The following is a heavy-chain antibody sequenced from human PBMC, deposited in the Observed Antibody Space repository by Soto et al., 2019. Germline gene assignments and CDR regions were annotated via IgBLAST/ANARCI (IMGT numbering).Heavy chain of an antibody. Sequence: EVQVVESGGGLVKPGGSLRLSCTFTFSMYSMNWVRQAPGKGLEWVASISSGSAYIKYAESVKGRFTISRDNAKNSLHLQMNSVRAEDTAIYHCARDQGGSYDSWYDPWGQGTLVTVSS. CDR3: ARDQGGSYDSWYDP. CDR1: TFSMYS. D-gene: IGHD1-26*01. J-gene: IGHJ5*02. V-gene: IGHV3-21*06. CDR2: ISSGSAYI.